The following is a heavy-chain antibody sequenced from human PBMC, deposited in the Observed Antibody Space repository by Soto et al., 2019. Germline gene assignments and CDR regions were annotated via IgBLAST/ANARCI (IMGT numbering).Heavy chain of an antibody. D-gene: IGHD3-3*01. Sequence: GGSLRLSCAASGFTFSSYGMHWVRQAPGKGLEWVAVISYDGSNKYYADSVKGRFTISRDNSKNTLYLQMNSLRAEDTAVYYCAKDSYDFWSGYRSSPYYYGMDVWGQGTTVTVS. V-gene: IGHV3-30*18. J-gene: IGHJ6*02. CDR3: AKDSYDFWSGYRSSPYYYGMDV. CDR1: GFTFSSYG. CDR2: ISYDGSNK.